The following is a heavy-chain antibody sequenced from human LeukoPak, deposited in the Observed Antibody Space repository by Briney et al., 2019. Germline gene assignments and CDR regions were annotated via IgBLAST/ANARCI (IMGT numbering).Heavy chain of an antibody. CDR2: INHSGST. D-gene: IGHD3-10*01. V-gene: IGHV4-34*01. CDR3: ARRRYGSGSRYYYYYMDV. CDR1: GGSFSGYY. Sequence: PSETLSLTCAVYGGSFSGYYWSWIRQPPGKGLEWIGEINHSGSTNYNPSLKSRVTISVDTSKNHFSLKLSSVTAADTAVYYCARRRYGSGSRYYYYYMDVWGKGTTVTISS. J-gene: IGHJ6*03.